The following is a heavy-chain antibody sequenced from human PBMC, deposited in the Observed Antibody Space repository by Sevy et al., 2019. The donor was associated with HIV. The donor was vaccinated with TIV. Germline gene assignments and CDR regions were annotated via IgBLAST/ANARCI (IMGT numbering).Heavy chain of an antibody. CDR1: GFTFSSYS. CDR3: ARSGPYDFWSGYFTFDY. CDR2: ISSSSCTI. D-gene: IGHD3-3*01. J-gene: IGHJ4*02. Sequence: GGSLRLSCAASGFTFSSYSMNWVRQAPGNGLEWVSYISSSSCTIYYADSVKGRFTISRDNAKNSLYLQMNSLRAEDTAVYYCARSGPYDFWSGYFTFDYSGQGTLVTVSS. V-gene: IGHV3-48*01.